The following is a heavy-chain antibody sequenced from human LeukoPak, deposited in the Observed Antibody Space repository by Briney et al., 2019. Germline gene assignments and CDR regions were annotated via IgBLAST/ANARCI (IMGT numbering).Heavy chain of an antibody. Sequence: GGSLRLSCAASGFTFSNYWMHWVRQAPGKGPVWVSRIKSDGSSTRFADSVQGRFTISRNNGKNTLYLQMNSLRAEDTAVYYCARGGDSSNWYPGYFDYWGQGALVTVSS. J-gene: IGHJ4*02. CDR1: GFTFSNYW. D-gene: IGHD6-13*01. CDR2: IKSDGSST. CDR3: ARGGDSSNWYPGYFDY. V-gene: IGHV3-74*01.